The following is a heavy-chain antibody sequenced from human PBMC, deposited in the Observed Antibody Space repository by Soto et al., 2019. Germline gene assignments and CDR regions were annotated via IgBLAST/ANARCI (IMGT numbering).Heavy chain of an antibody. J-gene: IGHJ4*02. CDR3: ARTGVRGVIIT. D-gene: IGHD3-10*01. V-gene: IGHV4-34*01. CDR2: INHSGST. CDR1: GGSFSGYY. Sequence: KSSETLSLTCAVYGGSFSGYYWSWIRQPPGKGLEWIGEINHSGSTNYNPSLKSRVTISVDTSKNQFSLKLSSVTAADTAVYYCARTGVRGVIITGGQGTLVTVSS.